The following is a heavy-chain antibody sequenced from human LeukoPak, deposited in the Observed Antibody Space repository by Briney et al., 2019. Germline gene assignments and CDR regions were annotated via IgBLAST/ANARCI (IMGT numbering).Heavy chain of an antibody. CDR1: GGSFSGYY. Sequence: PSETLSLTCAVYGGSFSGYYWSWIRQPPGKGLEWIGEINHSGSTNYNPSLKSRVTISVDTSKNQFSPKLSSVTAADTAVYYCARGPYYYGSGSYLNYWGQGTLVTVSS. CDR2: INHSGST. J-gene: IGHJ4*02. D-gene: IGHD3-10*01. V-gene: IGHV4-34*01. CDR3: ARGPYYYGSGSYLNY.